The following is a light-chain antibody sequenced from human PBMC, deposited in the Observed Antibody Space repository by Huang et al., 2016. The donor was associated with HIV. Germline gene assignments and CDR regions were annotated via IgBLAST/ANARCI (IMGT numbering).Light chain of an antibody. CDR1: QSVLSTSEHRNY. J-gene: IGKJ1*01. CDR3: QQYYSTPG. V-gene: IGKV4-1*01. CDR2: WAS. Sequence: DIVMTQSPDSLTVSLGARATINCVSSQSVLSTSEHRNYLAWYQQKTRQPPKLLIHWASTRESGVPDRFRGSGSATDFTLTIDNLQAEDVAFYFCQQYYSTPGFGRGTYVEV.